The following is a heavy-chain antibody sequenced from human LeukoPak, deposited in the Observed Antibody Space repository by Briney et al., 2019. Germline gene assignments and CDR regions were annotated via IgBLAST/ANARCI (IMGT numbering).Heavy chain of an antibody. D-gene: IGHD3-10*01. Sequence: GGSLRLSCAASGFTVSSNYMSCVRQAPGKGLEWVSVIYSGGSTYYADSVKGRFTISRDNSKNTLYLQMNSVRAEDTAVYYCARVDIGFGYAFDIWGQGTMVTVSS. J-gene: IGHJ3*02. CDR1: GFTVSSNY. V-gene: IGHV3-66*01. CDR2: IYSGGST. CDR3: ARVDIGFGYAFDI.